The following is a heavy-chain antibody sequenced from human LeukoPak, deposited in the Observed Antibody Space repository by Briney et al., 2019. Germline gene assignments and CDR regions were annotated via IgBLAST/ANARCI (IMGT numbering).Heavy chain of an antibody. V-gene: IGHV3-30*03. CDR1: GFTFPFSSYG. D-gene: IGHD5-18*01. CDR3: ARDFGHTADY. Sequence: GRSLRLSCAASGFTFPFSSYGMHWVRQAPGKGLEWVAVISYDGSNKYYADSVKGRFTISRDNSKHTLYLQMNSLRVEDTAVYYCARDFGHTADYWGQGTLVTVSS. J-gene: IGHJ4*02. CDR2: ISYDGSNK.